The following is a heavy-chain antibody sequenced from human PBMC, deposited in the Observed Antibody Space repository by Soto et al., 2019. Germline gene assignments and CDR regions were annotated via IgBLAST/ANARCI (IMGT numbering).Heavy chain of an antibody. CDR2: IYYSGST. Sequence: PSETLSLTCTVSGGSISSGGYYWSWIRQHPGKGLEWIGYIYYSGSTYYNPSLKSRVTISVDASKNQFSLKLSSVTAADTAVYYCARDSPNSDSSGYYLEYYGMDVWGQGTTVTVYS. V-gene: IGHV4-30-4*08. J-gene: IGHJ6*02. D-gene: IGHD3-22*01. CDR3: ARDSPNSDSSGYYLEYYGMDV. CDR1: GGSISSGGYY.